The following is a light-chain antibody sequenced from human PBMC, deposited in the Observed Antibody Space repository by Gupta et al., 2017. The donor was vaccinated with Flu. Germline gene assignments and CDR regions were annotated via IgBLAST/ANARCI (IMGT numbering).Light chain of an antibody. CDR3: AAWDASLDGWV. V-gene: IGLV1-44*01. J-gene: IGLJ3*02. CDR2: YNN. CDR1: STNIGSNT. Sequence: SSTNIGSNTVNWYQQLPGTAPKLLIYYNNQQSSGVPDRFSASKSGTSASLAISGLQADDEADYYCAAWDASLDGWVFGGGTKVTV.